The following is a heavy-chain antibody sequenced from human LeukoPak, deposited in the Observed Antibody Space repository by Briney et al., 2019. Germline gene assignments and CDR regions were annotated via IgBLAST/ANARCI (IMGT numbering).Heavy chain of an antibody. J-gene: IGHJ4*02. D-gene: IGHD6-19*01. CDR2: IMEDGSKE. Sequence: PGGSLRLSCAGSGFQLRSSWMSWVRQAPGKGLEWVANIMEDGSKENYVDSVKGRFTISRDNTKNYLYLQMANLRAEDTAVYYCARDRVAVAGFDYWGQGTLVTVSS. CDR1: GFQLRSSW. V-gene: IGHV3-7*01. CDR3: ARDRVAVAGFDY.